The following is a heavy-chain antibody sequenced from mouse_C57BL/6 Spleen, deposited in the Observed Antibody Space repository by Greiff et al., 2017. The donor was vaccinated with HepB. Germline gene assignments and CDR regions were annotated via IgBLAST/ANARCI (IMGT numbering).Heavy chain of an antibody. V-gene: IGHV5-17*01. CDR3: ARRELGRAYIDY. J-gene: IGHJ2*01. CDR1: GFTFSDYG. CDR2: ISSGSSTI. D-gene: IGHD4-1*01. Sequence: EVKLLESGGGLVKPGGSLKLSCAASGFTFSDYGMHWVRQAPEKGLEWVAYISSGSSTIYYADTVKGRFTISRDNAKNTLFLQMTSLRSEDTAMYYCARRELGRAYIDYWGQGTTLTVSS.